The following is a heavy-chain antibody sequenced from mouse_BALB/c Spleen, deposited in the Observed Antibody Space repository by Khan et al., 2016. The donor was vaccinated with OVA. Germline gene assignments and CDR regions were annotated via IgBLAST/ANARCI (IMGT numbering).Heavy chain of an antibody. CDR1: GFSLTSYG. CDR3: ARLEDI. J-gene: IGHJ2*01. CDR2: IWAGGST. V-gene: IGHV2-9*02. Sequence: VQLQESGPGLVAPSQSLSITCTVSGFSLTSYGVHWVRQPPGKGLVWLGVIWAGGSTNYNSALMSRLSISKDNSKSQVFLKMNSLQTADTAMYYWARLEDIWGQGTTLTVSS. D-gene: IGHD1-3*01.